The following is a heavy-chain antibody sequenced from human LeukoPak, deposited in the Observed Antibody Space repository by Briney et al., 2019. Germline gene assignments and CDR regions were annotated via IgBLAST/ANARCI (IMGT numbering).Heavy chain of an antibody. Sequence: GGSLRLSCAASGFTFSSYAMSWVRQAPGKGLEGVSAISGSGGSTYYAESVKGRFTISRDNSKNTLYLQMNSLRAEDTAVYYCAKDFPSSGYYPDAFDIWGQGTMVTVSS. V-gene: IGHV3-23*01. CDR1: GFTFSSYA. J-gene: IGHJ3*02. D-gene: IGHD3-22*01. CDR2: ISGSGGST. CDR3: AKDFPSSGYYPDAFDI.